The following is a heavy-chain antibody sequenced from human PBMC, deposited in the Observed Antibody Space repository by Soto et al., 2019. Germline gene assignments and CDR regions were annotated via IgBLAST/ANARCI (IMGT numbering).Heavy chain of an antibody. CDR1: GGSISSSNW. Sequence: QVQLQESGPGLVKPSGTLSLTCAVAGGSISSSNWWTWVRQPPGEGLEWVGEISHSGITNYKPSLKSRVSISLDKSRNEFSLNLGSVTAADTAMYYCARDSASSGVFTWGHGTMVTVSS. V-gene: IGHV4-4*02. CDR3: ARDSASSGVFT. CDR2: ISHSGIT. J-gene: IGHJ3*01. D-gene: IGHD6-19*01.